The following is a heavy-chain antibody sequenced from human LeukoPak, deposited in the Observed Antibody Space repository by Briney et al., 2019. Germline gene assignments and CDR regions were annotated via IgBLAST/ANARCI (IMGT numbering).Heavy chain of an antibody. CDR2: ISSSSSYI. CDR3: ARGPVAGLTPDAFDI. D-gene: IGHD6-19*01. J-gene: IGHJ3*02. V-gene: IGHV3-21*01. CDR1: GFTFSSYS. Sequence: GGSLRLSCAASGFTFSSYSMNWVRQAPGKGLEWVSSISSSSSYIYYADSVKGRFTISRDNAKNSLYLQMNSLRAEDTAVYYCARGPVAGLTPDAFDIWGQGTMVTVSS.